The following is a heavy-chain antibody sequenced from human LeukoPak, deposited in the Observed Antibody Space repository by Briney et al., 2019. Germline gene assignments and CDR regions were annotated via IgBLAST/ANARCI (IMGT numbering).Heavy chain of an antibody. CDR2: INTNTGNP. D-gene: IGHD1-1*01. CDR3: AGVGVPTGNPSYYYLDV. J-gene: IGHJ6*03. Sequence: EASVKVSCKASGYTFSSNAINWVRQAPGQGLEWMGWINTNTGNPTYAQGFTGRFVFSLDTSVTTAYLQISSLKADDTAVYYCAGVGVPTGNPSYYYLDVWGKGTTVTVSS. CDR1: GYTFSSNA. V-gene: IGHV7-4-1*02.